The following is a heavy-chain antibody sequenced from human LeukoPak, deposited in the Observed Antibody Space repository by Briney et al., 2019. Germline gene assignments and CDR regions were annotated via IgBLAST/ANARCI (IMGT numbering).Heavy chain of an antibody. CDR2: IYTSGST. J-gene: IGHJ6*03. Sequence: SETLSLTCIVSGGSISSYYWSWIRQPAGKGLEWIGRIYTSGSTNYNPSLKSRVTMSVDTSKNQFSLKLSSVTAADTAVYYCARVPLLGGSGSYYYYYYMDVWGKGTTVTVSS. D-gene: IGHD3-10*01. V-gene: IGHV4-4*07. CDR3: ARVPLLGGSGSYYYYYYMDV. CDR1: GGSISSYY.